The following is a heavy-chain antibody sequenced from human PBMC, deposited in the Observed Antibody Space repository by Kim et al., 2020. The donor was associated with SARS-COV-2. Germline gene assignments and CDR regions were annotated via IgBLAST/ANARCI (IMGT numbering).Heavy chain of an antibody. CDR1: GFTFSSYS. Sequence: GGSLRLSCAASGFTFSSYSMNWVRQAPGKGLEWVSSISSSSSYIYYADSVKGRFTISRDNAKNSLYLQMNSLRAEDTAVYYCARVNGYCSSTSCYINYYYGMDVWGQGTTVTVSS. J-gene: IGHJ6*02. CDR2: ISSSSSYI. V-gene: IGHV3-21*01. D-gene: IGHD2-2*02. CDR3: ARVNGYCSSTSCYINYYYGMDV.